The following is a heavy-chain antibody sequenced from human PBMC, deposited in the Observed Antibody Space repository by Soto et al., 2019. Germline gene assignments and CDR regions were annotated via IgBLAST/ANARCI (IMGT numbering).Heavy chain of an antibody. D-gene: IGHD3-16*02. CDR1: GGSFSGYY. Sequence: QVQLQQWGAGLLKPSETLSLTCAVYGGSFSGYYWSWIRQPPGKALEWIGEINHSGSTNYNPSLKSRVTISVDTSKNQFSLKLSSVTAADTAVYYCATYMITFGGVIAPNWGQGTLVTVSS. J-gene: IGHJ4*02. CDR2: INHSGST. V-gene: IGHV4-34*01. CDR3: ATYMITFGGVIAPN.